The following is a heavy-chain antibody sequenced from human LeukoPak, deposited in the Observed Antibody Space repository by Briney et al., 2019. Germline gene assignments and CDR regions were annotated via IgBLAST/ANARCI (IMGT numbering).Heavy chain of an antibody. CDR2: INHSGST. CDR3: ARGRLYYYDSSHPTRRAFDI. CDR1: GGSFSGYY. J-gene: IGHJ3*02. D-gene: IGHD3-22*01. Sequence: NASETLSLTCAVYGGSFSGYYWSWIRQPPGKGLEWIGEINHSGSTNYNPSLTSRVTISVDTSKNQFSLKLSSVTAADTAVYYCARGRLYYYDSSHPTRRAFDIWGQGTMVTVSS. V-gene: IGHV4-34*01.